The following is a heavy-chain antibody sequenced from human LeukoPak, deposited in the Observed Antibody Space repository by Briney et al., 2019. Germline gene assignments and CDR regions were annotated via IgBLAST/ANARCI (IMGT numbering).Heavy chain of an antibody. J-gene: IGHJ5*02. V-gene: IGHV4-31*03. D-gene: IGHD4-11*01. CDR2: IYYSGST. CDR1: GGSISSGGYY. CDR3: AVTVTKGWWFDP. Sequence: SQTLSLTCTVSGGSISSGGYYWSWIRQHPGKGLEWIGYIYYSGSTYCNPSLKSRVTISVDTSKNQFSLKLSSVTAADTAVYYCAVTVTKGWWFDPWGQGTLVTVSS.